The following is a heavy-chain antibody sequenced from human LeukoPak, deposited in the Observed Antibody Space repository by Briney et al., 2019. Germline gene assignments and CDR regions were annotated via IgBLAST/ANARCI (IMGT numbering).Heavy chain of an antibody. CDR2: INGDGSTT. J-gene: IGHJ4*02. CDR1: GFTFSTYW. V-gene: IGHV3-74*03. CDR3: ARDYAGSPDY. D-gene: IGHD3-10*01. Sequence: PGGSLRLSCTASGFTFSTYWINWARQSPGKGLVWVALINGDGSTTTHADSVKGRFTISRDNAKNTAYLQMNSLRDEDTAVYFCARDYAGSPDYWGQGTLVTVSA.